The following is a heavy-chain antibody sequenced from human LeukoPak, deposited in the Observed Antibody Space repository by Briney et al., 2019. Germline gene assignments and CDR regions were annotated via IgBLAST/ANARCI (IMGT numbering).Heavy chain of an antibody. J-gene: IGHJ5*02. V-gene: IGHV4-31*03. CDR1: GGSISSGGYY. Sequence: PSQTLSLTCTVSGGSISSGGYYWSWIRQHPGKGLEWIGYIYYSGSTYYNPSLQSRVTISVDTSKNQLSLKLSSVTAADTAVYYCARDSEGGWFDPWGQGTLVTVSS. CDR2: IYYSGST. CDR3: ARDSEGGWFDP. D-gene: IGHD3-16*01.